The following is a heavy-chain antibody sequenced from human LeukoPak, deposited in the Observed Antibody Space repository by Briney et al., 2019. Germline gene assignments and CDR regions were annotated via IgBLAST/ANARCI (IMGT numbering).Heavy chain of an antibody. V-gene: IGHV1-2*02. CDR1: GYTFTGYY. D-gene: IGHD2-8*01. CDR3: AGSLGYCTSNVCYLKY. CDR2: INPNSGGT. J-gene: IGHJ4*02. Sequence: ASVKVSCKASGYTFTGYYMHWVRQAPGQGLEWMGWINPNSGGTNYAQKFQGRVTMTTDTSMSTAYMELSRLTSDDTAVYYCAGSLGYCTSNVCYLKYWGQGTLVTVSS.